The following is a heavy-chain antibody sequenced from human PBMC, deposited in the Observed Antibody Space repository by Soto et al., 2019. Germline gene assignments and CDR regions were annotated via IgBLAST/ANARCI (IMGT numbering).Heavy chain of an antibody. Sequence: PGGSLRLSCAASGFSASATYMSWVRQAPGKGLEWVSAISQSAGGNTYYADSVKGRFTISRDDSKNTMYLQMDSLRPEDTAQYYCAGWNYDYWGQGTQVTVSS. CDR1: GFSASATY. D-gene: IGHD1-7*01. J-gene: IGHJ4*02. CDR3: AGWNYDY. V-gene: IGHV3-23*01. CDR2: ISQSAGGNT.